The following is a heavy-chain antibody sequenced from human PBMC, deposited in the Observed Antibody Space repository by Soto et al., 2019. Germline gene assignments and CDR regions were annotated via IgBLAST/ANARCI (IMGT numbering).Heavy chain of an antibody. CDR2: INTNGGST. D-gene: IGHD3-22*01. CDR1: GFTFSIYA. J-gene: IGHJ4*02. Sequence: GGSLRLSCSASGFTFSIYAMHWVRQAPGKGLEYVSSINTNGGSTDYADSVKGRFTISRDNSKNTVYLQMSSLRVEDTAVYYCVKGEYYYDSSGYYPFDYWGQGTLVTVSA. CDR3: VKGEYYYDSSGYYPFDY. V-gene: IGHV3-64D*06.